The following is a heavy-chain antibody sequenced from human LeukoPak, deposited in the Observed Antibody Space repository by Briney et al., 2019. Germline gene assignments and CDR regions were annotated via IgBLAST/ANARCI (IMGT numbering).Heavy chain of an antibody. Sequence: SETLSLTCTVSGGSISGYYWSWIRQPPGKALEWIAYIDYSGDTNSNPSLKSRVTTSVDRSKNQFSLRLNSVTAADTASYYCARHPPGLRYFDPWGQGTLVTVSS. CDR2: IDYSGDT. V-gene: IGHV4-59*08. CDR3: ARHPPGLRYFDP. D-gene: IGHD3-9*01. CDR1: GGSISGYY. J-gene: IGHJ5*02.